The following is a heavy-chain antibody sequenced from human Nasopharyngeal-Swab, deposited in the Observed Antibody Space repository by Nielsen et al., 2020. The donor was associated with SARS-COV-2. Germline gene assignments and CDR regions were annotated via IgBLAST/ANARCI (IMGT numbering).Heavy chain of an antibody. V-gene: IGHV3-48*02. D-gene: IGHD6-13*01. CDR3: ARDRYSSSWYPYWYFDL. Sequence: VRQAPGKGLEWVSYISSSSSTIYYADSVEGRFTISRDNAKNSLYLQMNSLRDEDTAVYYCARDRYSSSWYPYWYFDLWGRGTLVTVSS. CDR2: ISSSSSTI. J-gene: IGHJ2*01.